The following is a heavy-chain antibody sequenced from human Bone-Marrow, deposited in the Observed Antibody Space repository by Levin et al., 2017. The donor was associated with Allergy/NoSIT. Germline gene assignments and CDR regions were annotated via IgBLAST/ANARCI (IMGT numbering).Heavy chain of an antibody. CDR1: GGTFSTFSSHG. CDR2: TIPIFDAP. CDR3: ATNNDFWRGIIENYKNYYTDV. D-gene: IGHD3-3*01. Sequence: GASVKVSCKASGGTFSTFSSHGFTWVRQAPGQGLEWMGGTIPIFDAPTYAQKFLGRLTITVDKSTSTAYMELSSLRSEDTAVYFCATNNDFWRGIIENYKNYYTDVWGKGTTVTVSS. J-gene: IGHJ6*03. V-gene: IGHV1-69*06.